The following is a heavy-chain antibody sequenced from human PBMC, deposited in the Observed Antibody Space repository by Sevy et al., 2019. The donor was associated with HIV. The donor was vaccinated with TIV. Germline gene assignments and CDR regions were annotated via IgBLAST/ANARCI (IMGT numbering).Heavy chain of an antibody. CDR3: VTGIPEWELGGHWFDP. CDR1: GDSVSSNSAA. V-gene: IGHV6-1*01. Sequence: QSQTLSLTCAISGDSVSSNSAAWNWIRQSPSRGLEWLGRTYYRSKWCNDYAVSVKSRISINPDTSKNQFSLQLNSVTPEDTAVYFCVTGIPEWELGGHWFDPWGQGTLVTVSS. J-gene: IGHJ5*02. D-gene: IGHD1-26*01. CDR2: TYYRSKWCN.